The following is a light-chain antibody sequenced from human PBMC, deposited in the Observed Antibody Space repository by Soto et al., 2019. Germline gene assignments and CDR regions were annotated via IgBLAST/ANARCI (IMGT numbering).Light chain of an antibody. J-gene: IGLJ1*01. CDR2: EDS. CDR1: SGSIASNY. V-gene: IGLV6-57*04. CDR3: QSYDGSTYV. Sequence: FLLTQPHSVSESPGKTVTISCTRSSGSIASNYVQWYQQRPGSAPTTVIYEDSQRPSGVPDRFSGSIDSSADSASLTISGLMTEDEADYYCQSYDGSTYVFGTGTKLTVL.